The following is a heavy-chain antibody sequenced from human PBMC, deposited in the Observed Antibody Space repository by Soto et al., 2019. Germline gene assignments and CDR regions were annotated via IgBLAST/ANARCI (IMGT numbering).Heavy chain of an antibody. CDR2: ISWDGGSI. CDR3: AKEGNGGSSLDS. Sequence: WGSLTISCEPSGFKFDDHMMHWVRQAPGKGLEWISLISWDGGSIDYADSIKGRFTVSRDNSKTSLYLHMHSLTSDDTAFYFCAKEGNGGSSLDSWGQGTMVTVSS. D-gene: IGHD2-15*01. V-gene: IGHV3-43*01. CDR1: GFKFDDHM. J-gene: IGHJ5*01.